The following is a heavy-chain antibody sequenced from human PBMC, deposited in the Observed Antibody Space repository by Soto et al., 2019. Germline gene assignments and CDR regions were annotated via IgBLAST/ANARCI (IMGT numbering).Heavy chain of an antibody. CDR3: ARGLTTETNFYMDV. V-gene: IGHV3-30*03. J-gene: IGHJ6*03. D-gene: IGHD4-17*01. CDR2: ISYDGSNK. CDR1: GFTFSSYG. Sequence: GGSLRLSCAASGFTFSSYGMHWVRQAPGKGLEWVAVISYDGSNKYYADSVKGRFTISRDNSKNTLYLQMNSLRAEDTAVYYCARGLTTETNFYMDVWGKGTTVTVSS.